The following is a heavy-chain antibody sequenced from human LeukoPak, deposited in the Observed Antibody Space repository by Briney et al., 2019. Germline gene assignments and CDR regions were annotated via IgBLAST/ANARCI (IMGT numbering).Heavy chain of an antibody. CDR3: AKDRSYLLSGDYDPFNTPPGNDH. J-gene: IGHJ4*02. V-gene: IGHV3-23*01. D-gene: IGHD3-22*01. CDR2: ICGIGSST. Sequence: PGGSLRLSRAAPGFTFYSNAMSWVRQAPGKRRKWVATICGIGSSTYYAVSVKGRFTISRDNSKITLYLQMNSLRAEDTAVYYCAKDRSYLLSGDYDPFNTPPGNDHGGEGTLVTVS. CDR1: GFTFYSNA.